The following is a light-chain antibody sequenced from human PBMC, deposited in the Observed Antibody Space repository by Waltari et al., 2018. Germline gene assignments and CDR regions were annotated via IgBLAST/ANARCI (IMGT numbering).Light chain of an antibody. CDR1: QSVSRH. CDR3: QQYYSTPNT. CDR2: GTS. V-gene: IGKV3-15*01. Sequence: DIVLTQSPATLSLSPGESGTLSCRASQSVSRHLAWYQQKPGQAPRLLIYGTSARATGIPSRFRGSGSGTEFTLTISGLQAEDVAVYYCQQYYSTPNTFGQGTKLEIK. J-gene: IGKJ2*01.